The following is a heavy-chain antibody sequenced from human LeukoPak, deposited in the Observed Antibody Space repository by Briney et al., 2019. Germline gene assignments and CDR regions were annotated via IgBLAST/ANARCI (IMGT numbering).Heavy chain of an antibody. Sequence: PSETLSLTCTVSGGSISSGDYYWSWIRQPPGKGLEWIGYIYYSGSTNYNPSLKSRVTISVDTSKNQFSLKLSSVTAADTAVYYCARVVYDSSGYYYFGEYWFDPWGQGTLVTVSS. V-gene: IGHV4-61*08. CDR1: GGSISSGDYY. CDR3: ARVVYDSSGYYYFGEYWFDP. D-gene: IGHD3-22*01. J-gene: IGHJ5*02. CDR2: IYYSGST.